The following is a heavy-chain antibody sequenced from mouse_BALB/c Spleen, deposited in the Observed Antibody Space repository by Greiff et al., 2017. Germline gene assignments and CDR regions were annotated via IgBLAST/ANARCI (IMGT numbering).Heavy chain of an antibody. J-gene: IGHJ4*01. CDR1: GFTFSDYG. CDR3: AREGDYYAMDY. V-gene: IGHV5-15*02. CDR2: ISNLAYSI. Sequence: EVQGVESGGGLVQPGGSRKLSCAASGFTFSDYGMAWVRQAPGKGPEWVAFISNLAYSIYYADTVTGRFTISRENAKNTLYLEMSSLRSEDTAMYYCAREGDYYAMDYWGQGTSVTVSS.